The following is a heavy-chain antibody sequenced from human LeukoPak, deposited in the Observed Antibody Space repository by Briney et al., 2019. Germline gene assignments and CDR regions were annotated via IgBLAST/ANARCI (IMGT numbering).Heavy chain of an antibody. CDR1: GFTFSSYA. V-gene: IGHV3-23*01. CDR2: FSGSGGTT. J-gene: IGHJ4*02. Sequence: GGSLRLSCAASGFTFSSYAMNWVRQAPGRGLEWVSGFSGSGGTTYYADSVKGRFTISRDNSKNTLYLQMNSLRAEDTAVYYCARPAGWGSLDFWGQGTLVTVSS. CDR3: ARPAGWGSLDF. D-gene: IGHD7-27*01.